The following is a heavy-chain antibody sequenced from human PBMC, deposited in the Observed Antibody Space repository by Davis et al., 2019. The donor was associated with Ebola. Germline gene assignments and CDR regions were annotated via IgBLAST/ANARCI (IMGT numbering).Heavy chain of an antibody. CDR3: ARDSNYCSGGSCYPLYYFDY. D-gene: IGHD2-15*01. CDR1: GFTVSSSY. V-gene: IGHV3-53*05. Sequence: PGGSLRLSCAASGFTVSSSYMSWVRQAPGKGLEWVSAISGSGGSTYYADSVKGRFTISRDNSKNTLYLQMNSLRAEDTAVYYCARDSNYCSGGSCYPLYYFDYWGQGTLVTVSS. CDR2: ISGSGGST. J-gene: IGHJ4*02.